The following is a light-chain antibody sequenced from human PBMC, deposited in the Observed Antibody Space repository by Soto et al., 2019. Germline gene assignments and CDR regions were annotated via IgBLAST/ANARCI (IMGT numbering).Light chain of an antibody. Sequence: DIQMTQSPSSLSSSFVDRVTITCRASQSVRSHLNWFQQKPGKAPDLLIYGASTLQFGVPSRFSGSGSGTDFILTISNLQPEDFAIYYCQQSFRTPRTFGQGTKVDIK. J-gene: IGKJ1*01. V-gene: IGKV1-39*01. CDR2: GAS. CDR3: QQSFRTPRT. CDR1: QSVRSH.